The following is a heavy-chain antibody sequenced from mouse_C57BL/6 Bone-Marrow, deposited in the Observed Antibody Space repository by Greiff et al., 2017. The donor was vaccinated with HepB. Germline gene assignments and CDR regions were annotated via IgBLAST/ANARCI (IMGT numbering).Heavy chain of an antibody. V-gene: IGHV1-50*01. CDR2: IDPSDSYT. D-gene: IGHD1-1*01. CDR1: GYTFTSYW. Sequence: QVQLQQPGAELVKPGASVKLSCKASGYTFTSYWMQWVKQRPGQGLEWIGEIDPSDSYTNYNQKFKGKATLTVETSSSTAYMQLSSLTSEDSAVYYCARAGSSSWFAYWGQGTLVTVSA. J-gene: IGHJ3*01. CDR3: ARAGSSSWFAY.